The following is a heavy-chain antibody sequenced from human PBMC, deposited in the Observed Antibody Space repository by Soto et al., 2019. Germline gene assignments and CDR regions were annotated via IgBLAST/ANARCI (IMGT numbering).Heavy chain of an antibody. CDR1: GGSISSGGYY. V-gene: IGHV4-31*03. Sequence: QVQLQESGPGLVKPSQTLSLTCTVSGGSISSGGYYWSWIRQHPGKGLEWIGYSYYSGSTYYNPSLKSRVTISVDTSKTQFSLKLSSVTAADTAVYYCARGLWDDSPVGYWGQGTLVTVSS. D-gene: IGHD3-9*01. J-gene: IGHJ4*02. CDR3: ARGLWDDSPVGY. CDR2: SYYSGST.